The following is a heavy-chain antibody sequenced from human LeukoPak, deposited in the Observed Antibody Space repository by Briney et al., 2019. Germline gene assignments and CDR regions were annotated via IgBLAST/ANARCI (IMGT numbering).Heavy chain of an antibody. Sequence: GGSLRLSCAASGFTFSSYSLNWVRQAPGKGLEWVSSISSNSRYRYYADSMRGRFTISRDNAKNSLFLQMNSLKPEDTAVYYCARVAEAAAFDSWGQGTLVTVSS. CDR3: ARVAEAAAFDS. CDR1: GFTFSSYS. J-gene: IGHJ4*02. D-gene: IGHD6-13*01. V-gene: IGHV3-21*06. CDR2: ISSNSRYR.